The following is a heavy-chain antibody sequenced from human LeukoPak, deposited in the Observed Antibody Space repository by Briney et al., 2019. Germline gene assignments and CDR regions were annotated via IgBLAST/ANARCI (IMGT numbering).Heavy chain of an antibody. V-gene: IGHV3-21*01. Sequence: GGSLRLSCAASGFTFSSYSMNRVRQAPGKGLEWVSSISSSSSYIYYADSVKGRFTISRDNAKNSLYLQMNSLRAEDTAVYYCASYCSSTSCYVSPMDVWGQGTTVTVSS. CDR3: ASYCSSTSCYVSPMDV. D-gene: IGHD2-2*01. CDR2: ISSSSSYI. J-gene: IGHJ6*02. CDR1: GFTFSSYS.